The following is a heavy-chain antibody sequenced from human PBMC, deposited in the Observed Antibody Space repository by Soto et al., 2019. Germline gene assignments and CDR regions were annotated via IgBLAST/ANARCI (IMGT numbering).Heavy chain of an antibody. J-gene: IGHJ6*02. CDR3: AKDLYSSSPPDGMDV. D-gene: IGHD6-6*01. Sequence: GGSLRLSCAASGFTFSGYAMSWVRQAPGKGLEWVSAISGSGGSTYYADSVKGRFTISRDNSKNTLYLQMNSLRAEDTAVYYCAKDLYSSSPPDGMDVWGQGTTVTVSS. CDR2: ISGSGGST. CDR1: GFTFSGYA. V-gene: IGHV3-23*01.